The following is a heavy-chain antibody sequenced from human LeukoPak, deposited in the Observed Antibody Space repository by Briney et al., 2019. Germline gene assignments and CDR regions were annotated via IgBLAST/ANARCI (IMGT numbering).Heavy chain of an antibody. Sequence: GGSLRLSCAASGFTLSNYGMSWVRQAPGKGLEWVAGISDSGGRTNYADSVKGRFTISRDNPKNTLYLQMNSLRAEDTAVYFCAKRGVVIRVILVGFHKEAYYFDSWGQGALLTVSS. CDR2: ISDSGGRT. CDR1: GFTLSNYG. V-gene: IGHV3-23*01. CDR3: AKRGVVIRVILVGFHKEAYYFDS. J-gene: IGHJ4*02. D-gene: IGHD3-22*01.